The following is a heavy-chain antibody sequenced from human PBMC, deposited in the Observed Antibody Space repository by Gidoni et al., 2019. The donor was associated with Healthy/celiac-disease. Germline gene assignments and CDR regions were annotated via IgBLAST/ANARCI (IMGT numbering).Heavy chain of an antibody. Sequence: VQLLQSGAELKKPGESLKISCTASGYSFTSYWISWVRQMPGKGLEWMGISYPGDSDTRYSPSFQGQVNISADKSISTAYLQWSRLKASDTAMYYGARLRGSSSLYYYYGMDVWGQGTTVTVSS. CDR2: SYPGDSDT. V-gene: IGHV5-51*01. CDR1: GYSFTSYW. CDR3: ARLRGSSSLYYYYGMDV. J-gene: IGHJ6*02. D-gene: IGHD6-6*01.